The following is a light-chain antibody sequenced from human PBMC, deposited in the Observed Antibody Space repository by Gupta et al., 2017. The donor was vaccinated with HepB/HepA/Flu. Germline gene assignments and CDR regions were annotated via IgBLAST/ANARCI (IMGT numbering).Light chain of an antibody. J-gene: IGKJ1*01. CDR3: QQYGSSPWT. Sequence: EIVLTHSPGTLSLSLGERATLSCRASQSVSSSYLAWYQQKPGQPPRLLIYGASSRATGIPDRFSGSGSGTDFTLTISRLEPEDFAVYYCQQYGSSPWTFGQGTKVEIK. CDR1: QSVSSSY. V-gene: IGKV3-20*01. CDR2: GAS.